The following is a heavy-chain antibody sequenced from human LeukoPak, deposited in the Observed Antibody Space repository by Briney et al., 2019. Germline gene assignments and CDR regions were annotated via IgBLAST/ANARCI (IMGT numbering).Heavy chain of an antibody. Sequence: SETLSLTCTVSGGSISSYYWSWIRQPPGKGLEWIAYISDIGSINYNLSLKSRVTISVDTSKNQFSLKLTSVTAADTAVYYCARGHDGVVGWFAPWGRGTLVTVSS. V-gene: IGHV4-59*01. D-gene: IGHD2-15*01. CDR2: ISDIGSI. J-gene: IGHJ5*02. CDR1: GGSISSYY. CDR3: ARGHDGVVGWFAP.